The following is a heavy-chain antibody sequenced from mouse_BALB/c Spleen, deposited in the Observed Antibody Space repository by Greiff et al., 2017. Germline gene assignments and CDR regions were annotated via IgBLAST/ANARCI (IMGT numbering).Heavy chain of an antibody. CDR2: IRNKANGYTT. V-gene: IGHV7-3*02. CDR1: GFTFTDYY. Sequence: EVQLVESGGGLVQPGGSLRPSCATSGFTFTDYYMSWVRQPPGKALEWLGFIRNKANGYTTEYSASVKGRFTISRDNSQSILYLQMNTLRAEDSATYYCASGDYRYDGFAYWGQGTLVTVSA. CDR3: ASGDYRYDGFAY. J-gene: IGHJ3*01. D-gene: IGHD2-14*01.